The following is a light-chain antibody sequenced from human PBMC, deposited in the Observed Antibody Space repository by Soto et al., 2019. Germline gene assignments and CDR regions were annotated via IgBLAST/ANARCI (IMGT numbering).Light chain of an antibody. V-gene: IGKV3-20*01. J-gene: IGKJ1*01. CDR3: QQYDSSPRT. CDR2: GAS. CDR1: QSVSSSF. Sequence: DIVLTQSPGALSLSPGERATLSCRASQSVSSSFLAWYQQKPGQAPRLPIYGASSRATGIPDRFSGSGSGTDFTLTISRLEPEDFAEYYCQQYDSSPRTFGQGTKVEIK.